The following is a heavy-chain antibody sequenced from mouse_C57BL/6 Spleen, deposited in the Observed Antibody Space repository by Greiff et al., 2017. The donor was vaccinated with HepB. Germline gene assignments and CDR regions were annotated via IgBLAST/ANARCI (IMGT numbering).Heavy chain of an antibody. CDR1: GFTFSSYG. V-gene: IGHV5-6*01. J-gene: IGHJ2*01. D-gene: IGHD2-10*01. CDR3: ARLSSYFDFDY. CDR2: ISSGGSYT. Sequence: EVQGVESGGDLVKPGGSLKLSCAASGFTFSSYGMSWVRQTPDKRLEWVATISSGGSYTYYPDSVKGRFTISRDNAKNTLYLQMSSLKSEDTAMYYCARLSSYFDFDYWGQGTTLTVSS.